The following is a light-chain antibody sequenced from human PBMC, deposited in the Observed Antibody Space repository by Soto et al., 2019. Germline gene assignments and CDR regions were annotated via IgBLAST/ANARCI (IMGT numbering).Light chain of an antibody. J-gene: IGKJ1*01. Sequence: DIQMTQSPSTLSASVGDRVTITCRASQSISSWLAWYQQKPGKAPKLLIYKASSLESGVPSRFSGSGSGTEFTLTISSLQPEDFAVYYCQQYNYWPRTFGQGTKVDI. CDR3: QQYNYWPRT. V-gene: IGKV1-5*03. CDR1: QSISSW. CDR2: KAS.